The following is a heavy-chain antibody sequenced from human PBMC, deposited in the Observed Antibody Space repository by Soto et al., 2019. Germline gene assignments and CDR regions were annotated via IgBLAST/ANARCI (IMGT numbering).Heavy chain of an antibody. D-gene: IGHD3-3*01. CDR2: INHSGST. J-gene: IGHJ6*02. Sequence: SETLSLTCAVYGGSFSGYYWSWIRQPPGKGLEWIGEINHSGSTNYNPSLKSRVTISVDTSKNQFSLKLSPVTAADTAVYYCARGRTYYDFWSGYYRPYYYYGMDVWGQGTTVTVS. V-gene: IGHV4-34*01. CDR1: GGSFSGYY. CDR3: ARGRTYYDFWSGYYRPYYYYGMDV.